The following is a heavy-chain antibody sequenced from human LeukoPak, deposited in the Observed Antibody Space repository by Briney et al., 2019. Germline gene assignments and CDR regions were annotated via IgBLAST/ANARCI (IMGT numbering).Heavy chain of an antibody. J-gene: IGHJ6*02. CDR3: AAGPRQDYYFYGMDV. Sequence: SVKVSCKASGFTFTSSALQWGRQARGQRLGWIGWIVVDSGNTNYAQRFQERVSITRDRTTSTAYMELSSLRSEDTAVYYCAAGPRQDYYFYGMDVWGQGTTVTVSS. V-gene: IGHV1-58*01. CDR1: GFTFTSSA. CDR2: IVVDSGNT.